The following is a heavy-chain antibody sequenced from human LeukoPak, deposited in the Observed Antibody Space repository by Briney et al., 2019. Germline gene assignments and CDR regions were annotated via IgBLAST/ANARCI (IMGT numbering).Heavy chain of an antibody. D-gene: IGHD7-27*01. J-gene: IGHJ6*02. V-gene: IGHV1-69*05. Sequence: ASVKVSCMASGGSFSTSGFSWVRQAPGQGLEWMGGVIPIYGTPSYAQKFQGRVTITTDESTSTAYMELSSLRSEDTAVYYCARDHWGIVENGYDYFYYDMDVWGQGTTVTVSS. CDR1: GGSFSTSG. CDR2: VIPIYGTP. CDR3: ARDHWGIVENGYDYFYYDMDV.